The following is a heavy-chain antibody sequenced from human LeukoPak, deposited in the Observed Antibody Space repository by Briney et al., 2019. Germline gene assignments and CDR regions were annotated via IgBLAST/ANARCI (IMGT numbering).Heavy chain of an antibody. J-gene: IGHJ4*02. CDR3: ARDPELYYYDSSGYSGGAYYFDY. CDR1: GFTVSSNY. V-gene: IGHV3-66*01. Sequence: GGSLRLSCAASGFTVSSNYMSWVRQAPGKGLEWVSVIYSGGSTYYADSVKGRFTISRDNSKNTLYLQMNSLRAEDTAVYYCARDPELYYYDSSGYSGGAYYFDYWGQGTLVTASS. D-gene: IGHD3-22*01. CDR2: IYSGGST.